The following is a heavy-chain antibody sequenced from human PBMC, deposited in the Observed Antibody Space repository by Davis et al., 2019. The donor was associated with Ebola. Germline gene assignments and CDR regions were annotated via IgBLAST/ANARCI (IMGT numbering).Heavy chain of an antibody. V-gene: IGHV3-66*01. CDR3: ARGYCSGGSCYSRAYYYGMDV. CDR1: GFTVSSNY. CDR2: IYSGGST. Sequence: GESLKISCAASGFTVSSNYMSWVRQAPGKGQEWVSVIYSGGSTYYADSVKGRFTISRDNSKNTLYLQMNSLRAEDTAVYYCARGYCSGGSCYSRAYYYGMDVWGQGTTVTVSS. D-gene: IGHD2-15*01. J-gene: IGHJ6*02.